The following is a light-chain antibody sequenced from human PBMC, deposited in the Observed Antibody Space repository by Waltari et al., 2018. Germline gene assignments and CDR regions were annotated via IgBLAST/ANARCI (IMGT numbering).Light chain of an antibody. CDR2: DAS. CDR1: QDISNY. CDR3: QQYDNFPWT. J-gene: IGKJ1*01. V-gene: IGKV1-33*01. Sequence: DIQMTQSPSPLSASVGDRVTITCQASQDISNYLTWYQQKPGKAPKLLIYDASNLETGVPSRFSGSRSGTDFTFTISSLQPEDIATYYCQQYDNFPWTFGQGTKVEIK.